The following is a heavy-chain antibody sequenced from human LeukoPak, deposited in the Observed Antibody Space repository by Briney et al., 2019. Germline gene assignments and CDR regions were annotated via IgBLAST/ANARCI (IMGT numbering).Heavy chain of an antibody. Sequence: ASVKVSCKASGYTFTTYDINWVRQAPGQGLEWMGRMNPNSGNTGYTQKFQGRVTMTRNTSITTAYMELSSLRSEDTAVYYCARGLRPSSYWSSGISGCWGQGTLVTVSS. V-gene: IGHV1-8*01. D-gene: IGHD2-8*02. CDR2: MNPNSGNT. CDR3: ARGLRPSSYWSSGISGC. CDR1: GYTFTTYD. J-gene: IGHJ4*02.